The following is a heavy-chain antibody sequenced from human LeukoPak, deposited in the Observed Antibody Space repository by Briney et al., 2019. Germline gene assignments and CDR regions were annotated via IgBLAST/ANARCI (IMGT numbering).Heavy chain of an antibody. CDR3: AKDLGVLTTTPDY. J-gene: IGHJ4*02. D-gene: IGHD3-9*01. Sequence: GGSLRLSCAASGFTYSSYAMSWVRQAPGKGLEWVSAISGSGGSTYYADSVKGRFTISRDNSKNTLYLQMNSLRAEDTAVYYCAKDLGVLTTTPDYWGQGTLVTVSS. CDR2: ISGSGGST. V-gene: IGHV3-23*01. CDR1: GFTYSSYA.